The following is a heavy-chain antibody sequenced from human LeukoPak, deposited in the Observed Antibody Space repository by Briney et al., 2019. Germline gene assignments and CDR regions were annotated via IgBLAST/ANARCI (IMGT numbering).Heavy chain of an antibody. D-gene: IGHD2-2*01. CDR3: AREVVPAYFDY. J-gene: IGHJ4*02. Sequence: ASVKVSCKASGYTFASYGISWVRQATGQGLEWMGWISAYNGNTNYAQKLQGRVTMTTDTSTSTAYMELRSLRSDDTAVYYCAREVVPAYFDYWGQGTLVTVSS. CDR1: GYTFASYG. CDR2: ISAYNGNT. V-gene: IGHV1-18*04.